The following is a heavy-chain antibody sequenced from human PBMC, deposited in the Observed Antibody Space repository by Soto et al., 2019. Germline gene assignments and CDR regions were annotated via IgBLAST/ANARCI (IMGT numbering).Heavy chain of an antibody. J-gene: IGHJ4*02. CDR1: GGSIGGNNYY. Sequence: SETLSLTCTVSGGSIGGNNYYWGWVRQPPGKGLEGIGSIHNSGATYYNPSLKSRVTLSVDTSINQFSLKVSSVTAADTGVYYCARRPLNKCLDYWGQGTLVTVSS. V-gene: IGHV4-39*01. CDR3: ARRPLNKCLDY. D-gene: IGHD2-2*01. CDR2: IHNSGAT.